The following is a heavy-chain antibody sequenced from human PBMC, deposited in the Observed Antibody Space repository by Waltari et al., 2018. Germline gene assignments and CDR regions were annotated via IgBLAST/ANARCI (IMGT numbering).Heavy chain of an antibody. Sequence: EVQLLESGGGLVQPGGSLRLSSAASGFTFSSYAMSWVRQAPGKGLEWVSVIYSGGSKYYADSVKGRFTISRDNSKNTLYLQMNSLRAEDTAVYYCAKELLNGLVSYWGQGTLVTVSS. V-gene: IGHV3-23*03. CDR1: GFTFSSYA. D-gene: IGHD2-15*01. J-gene: IGHJ4*02. CDR2: IYSGGSK. CDR3: AKELLNGLVSY.